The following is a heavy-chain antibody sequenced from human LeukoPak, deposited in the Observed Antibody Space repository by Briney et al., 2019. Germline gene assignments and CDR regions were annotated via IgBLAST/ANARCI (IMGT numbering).Heavy chain of an antibody. Sequence: GGSLRLSRVVSGFTFNRCWMNWVRQAPGKGLEWVAHINPDGRDTYYVDSVKGRFTISRDNAQNSMYLQMNSLRVEDTAVYYCTSWGDTTAEYFQRWGQGTLATVSS. CDR2: INPDGRDT. V-gene: IGHV3-7*01. CDR3: TSWGDTTAEYFQR. J-gene: IGHJ1*01. D-gene: IGHD2-21*02. CDR1: GFTFNRCW.